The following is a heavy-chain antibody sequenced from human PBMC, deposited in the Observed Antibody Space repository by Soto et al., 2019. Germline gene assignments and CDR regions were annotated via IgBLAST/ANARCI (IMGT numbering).Heavy chain of an antibody. V-gene: IGHV3-72*01. J-gene: IGHJ4*02. CDR2: SRNRVQSYST. Sequence: PGGSLRLSCAASGFTFSDHYMDWVRQAPGKGLEWVGRSRNRVQSYSTEYAESVKGRFTISRDDSQNSLYLQMNSLKTEDTAVYYYDSSGYYSPRKRKFDYWGQGTLVTVSS. D-gene: IGHD3-22*01. CDR3: DSSGYYSPRKRKFDY. CDR1: GFTFSDHY.